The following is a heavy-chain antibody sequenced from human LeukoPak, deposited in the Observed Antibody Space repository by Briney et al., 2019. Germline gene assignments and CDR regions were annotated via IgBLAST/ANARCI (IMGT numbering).Heavy chain of an antibody. Sequence: GESLKISCKGSGYSFSSYWIVWVRQMPGKGLEWMGIIYPGDSDTRYSPSFQGQVTISADKSISTAYLQWSSLKASDTAMYYCARQRSGSYFPDLYDYWGQGTLVTVSS. CDR2: IYPGDSDT. CDR1: GYSFSSYW. CDR3: ARQRSGSYFPDLYDY. J-gene: IGHJ4*02. V-gene: IGHV5-51*01. D-gene: IGHD1-26*01.